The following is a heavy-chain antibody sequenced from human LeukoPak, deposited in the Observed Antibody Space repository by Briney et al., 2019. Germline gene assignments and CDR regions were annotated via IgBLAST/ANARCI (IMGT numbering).Heavy chain of an antibody. CDR3: ARAIRRRYCSSTSCYTLPSWFDP. J-gene: IGHJ5*02. CDR1: GYTFTSYG. Sequence: ASVKVSCKASGYTFTSYGISWVRQAPGQGLEWMGWISAYNGNTNYALKLQGRVTMTTDTSTSTAYMELRSLRSDDTAVYYCARAIRRRYCSSTSCYTLPSWFDPWGQGTLVTVSS. CDR2: ISAYNGNT. D-gene: IGHD2-2*02. V-gene: IGHV1-18*01.